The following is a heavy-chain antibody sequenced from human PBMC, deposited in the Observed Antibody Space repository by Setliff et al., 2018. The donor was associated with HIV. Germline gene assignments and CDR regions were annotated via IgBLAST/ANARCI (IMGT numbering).Heavy chain of an antibody. J-gene: IGHJ3*02. CDR1: GASITSHN. CDR3: ATASGYDLFMGAFDI. Sequence: SETLSLTCTVSGASITSHNWSWIRQAVGKGLEWIGRIYTRGNTNYNPSLRSRVTMSVDTSKNQFSLKLSSVTAADTAVYYCATASGYDLFMGAFDIWGQGTMVTVSS. CDR2: IYTRGNT. V-gene: IGHV4-4*07. D-gene: IGHD5-12*01.